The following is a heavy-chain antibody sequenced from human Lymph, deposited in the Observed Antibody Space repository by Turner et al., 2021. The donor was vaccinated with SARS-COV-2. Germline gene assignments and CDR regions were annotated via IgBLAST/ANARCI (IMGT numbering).Heavy chain of an antibody. D-gene: IGHD6-19*01. CDR3: ATAPAGADYFPYYDGMDV. V-gene: IGHV1-24*01. Sequence: QVQRVRSGAEVKKPGASVTVSCKSSGCTLTALSRHWVPQASGKGPEWRGVFEPEDAEKIYAQKVQCRVTMTERTSTDTASLELSSLLSKDTAGYYYATAPAGADYFPYYDGMDVWGQGTTVTVSS. CDR1: GCTLTALS. J-gene: IGHJ6*02. CDR2: FEPEDAEK.